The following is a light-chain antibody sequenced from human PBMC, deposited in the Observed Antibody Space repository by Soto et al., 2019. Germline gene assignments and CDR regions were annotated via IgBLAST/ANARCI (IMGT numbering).Light chain of an antibody. V-gene: IGKV3-20*01. CDR2: GAS. Sequence: EIVLTQSPGTLYLSPGEIATLSCRASQSVSSSYLAWYQQKPGQAPRLLIYGASRTATGIPDRFSGSGSGTDFTLTISRLEPEDFAVYYCQQYGSSPAWTCGQGTKVEIK. CDR3: QQYGSSPAWT. J-gene: IGKJ1*01. CDR1: QSVSSSY.